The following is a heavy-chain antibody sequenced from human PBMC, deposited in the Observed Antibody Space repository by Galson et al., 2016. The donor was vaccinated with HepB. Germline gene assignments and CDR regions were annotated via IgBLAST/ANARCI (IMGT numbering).Heavy chain of an antibody. J-gene: IGHJ3*02. CDR1: GYTFINYA. Sequence: SVKVSCKGSGYTFINYAIHWVRQAPGQRLEWMGWINAGNDNTKYSQRFQGRVTITRDTTASTAYMELSSLRSEDTAVYYCARAPPCSANYYHAFDIWRQGTLVTVSS. CDR3: ARAPPCSANYYHAFDI. V-gene: IGHV1-3*01. CDR2: INAGNDNT. D-gene: IGHD1-26*01.